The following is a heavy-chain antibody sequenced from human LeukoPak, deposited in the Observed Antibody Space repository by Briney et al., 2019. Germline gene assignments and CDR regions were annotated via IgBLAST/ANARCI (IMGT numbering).Heavy chain of an antibody. J-gene: IGHJ4*02. CDR2: INPNSGGT. CDR3: ATGIAVAGFDY. V-gene: IGHV1-2*02. CDR1: GYTFTSYY. D-gene: IGHD6-19*01. Sequence: ASVTDSCKASGYTFTSYYMHWVRQAPGQGLEWMGWINPNSGGTNYAQKFQGRVTMTRGTSISTAYMELSRLRSDDTAVYYCATGIAVAGFDYWGQGTLVTVSS.